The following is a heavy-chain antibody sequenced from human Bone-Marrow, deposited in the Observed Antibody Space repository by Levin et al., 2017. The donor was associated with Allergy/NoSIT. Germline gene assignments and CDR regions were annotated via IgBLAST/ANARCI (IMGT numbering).Heavy chain of an antibody. V-gene: IGHV2-5*02. Sequence: SGPTLVKPTQTLTLTCSYSGFSLSSPGVGVGWVRQSPGKALEWLALIYWDEDKRYSPSLRSRPTISMDTSKNQVFLRMTNMDPVDTGTYYCTHSRPPLRTRHFDYWGQGALVNVSS. CDR1: GFSLSSPGVG. J-gene: IGHJ4*02. CDR2: IYWDEDK. D-gene: IGHD4-17*01. CDR3: THSRPPLRTRHFDY.